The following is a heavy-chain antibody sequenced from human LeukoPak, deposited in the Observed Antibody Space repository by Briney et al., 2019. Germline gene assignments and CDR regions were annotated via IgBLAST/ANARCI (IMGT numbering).Heavy chain of an antibody. CDR1: GYSFTSYW. J-gene: IGHJ3*02. D-gene: IGHD3-9*01. Sequence: GESLKISCKGSGYSFTSYWIAWVRQMPRKGLEWMGIIYPGDSDTRYSPSFQGQVTISADKSIRTAYLQWSSLKASDTAMYYCARQKDYDIYAFDIWGQGTMVTVSS. V-gene: IGHV5-51*01. CDR2: IYPGDSDT. CDR3: ARQKDYDIYAFDI.